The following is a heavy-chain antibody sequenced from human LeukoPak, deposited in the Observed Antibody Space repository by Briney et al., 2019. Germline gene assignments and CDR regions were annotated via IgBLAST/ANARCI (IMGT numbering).Heavy chain of an antibody. CDR1: GFTFSSYA. V-gene: IGHV3-30*04. Sequence: PGRSLRLSCAASGFTFSSYAMHWVRQAPGKGLEWVAVISYDGSNKYYAGSVKGRFTISRDNSKNTLYLQMNSLRAEDTAVYYCASPGNYDFWSGYYLPHWGQGTLVTVSS. CDR3: ASPGNYDFWSGYYLPH. J-gene: IGHJ1*01. D-gene: IGHD3-3*01. CDR2: ISYDGSNK.